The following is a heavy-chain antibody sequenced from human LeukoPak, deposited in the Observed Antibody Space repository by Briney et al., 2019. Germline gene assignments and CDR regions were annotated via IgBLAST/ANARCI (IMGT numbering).Heavy chain of an antibody. D-gene: IGHD3-22*01. Sequence: SETLSLTCTVSGDSISSCCWSWIRQSAGEGLEWIGRIYTDDIIYNPSLKSRVTISVDRSKNQLSLWLSSVTAAGTAVYYCARGFDGSGTFYFDFWGQGTLVTVSS. J-gene: IGHJ4*02. CDR1: GDSISSCC. CDR2: IYTDDI. CDR3: ARGFDGSGTFYFDF. V-gene: IGHV4-4*07.